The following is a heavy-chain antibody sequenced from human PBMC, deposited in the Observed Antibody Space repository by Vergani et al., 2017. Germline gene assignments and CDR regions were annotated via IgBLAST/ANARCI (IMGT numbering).Heavy chain of an antibody. V-gene: IGHV4-30-4*01. D-gene: IGHD3-22*01. Sequence: QVQLQESGPGLVKPSQTLSLTCTVSGGSISSGDYYWSWIRQPPGKGLEWIGYIYYSGSTYYNPSLKSRVTISVDTSKKQFYLKLSSVTAADTAVYYCARESNYYDSSGYYHKYFQHWGQGTLVTVSS. CDR1: GGSISSGDYY. CDR2: IYYSGST. J-gene: IGHJ1*01. CDR3: ARESNYYDSSGYYHKYFQH.